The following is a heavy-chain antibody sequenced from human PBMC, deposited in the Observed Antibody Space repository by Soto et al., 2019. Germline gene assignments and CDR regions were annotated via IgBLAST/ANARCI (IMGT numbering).Heavy chain of an antibody. CDR1: GFTVSSSY. CDR2: IYSGGNT. CDR3: ARQVVFYWYFNL. J-gene: IGHJ2*01. D-gene: IGHD2-8*02. V-gene: IGHV3-66*04. Sequence: EVQLVESGGGLVQPGGSLRLSCAASGFTVSSSYLGWVRQAPGKGLEWVSAIYSGGNTYYADSVKGRFTITRDNSKNTLYLQMNSLRADDTAIYYCARQVVFYWYFNLWGRGTLVTVSS.